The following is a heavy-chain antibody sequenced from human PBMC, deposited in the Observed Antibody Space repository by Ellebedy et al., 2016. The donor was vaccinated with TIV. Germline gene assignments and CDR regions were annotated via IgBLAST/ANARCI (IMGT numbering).Heavy chain of an antibody. Sequence: GGSLRLSXAASGFTFSGSAMHWARQSSGKGLEWIGRIRSQANSYATAYAPSVKGRFFISRDDSKNTAYLHMNSLNTEDSAVHYCTRRGVSGGITFDYWGQGTLVTVSS. CDR1: GFTFSGSA. CDR2: IRSQANSYAT. D-gene: IGHD1-20*01. V-gene: IGHV3-73*01. J-gene: IGHJ4*02. CDR3: TRRGVSGGITFDY.